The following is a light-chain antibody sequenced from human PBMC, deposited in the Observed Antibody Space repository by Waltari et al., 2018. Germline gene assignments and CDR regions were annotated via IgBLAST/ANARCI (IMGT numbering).Light chain of an antibody. CDR1: QSVLTSSNKRNH. CDR3: QEYYGTPPDT. Sequence: DIVMTQSPDSLPVSLGERATINCKSSQSVLTSSNKRNHLVWYQQKPGQPPKLLIYWASTRESGVPDRFSGSGSGTDFTLTISSLQAEDVAVYYCQEYYGTPPDTFGQGTKLEIK. J-gene: IGKJ2*01. CDR2: WAS. V-gene: IGKV4-1*01.